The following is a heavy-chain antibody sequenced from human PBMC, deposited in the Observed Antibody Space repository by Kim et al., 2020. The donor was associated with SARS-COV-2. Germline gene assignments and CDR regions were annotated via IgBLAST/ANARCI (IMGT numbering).Heavy chain of an antibody. J-gene: IGHJ3*02. CDR3: AKVVSAAAGTGDAFDI. V-gene: IGHV3-74*01. Sequence: GGSLRLSCAASGFTFSSYWMHWVRQAPGKGLVCVSRINSDGSSTRCADSVKGLFTISRDNAKDTVYLQMNSLRAEDTAVYYCAKVVSAAAGTGDAFDIWGQGTRVTVSS. CDR2: INSDGSST. D-gene: IGHD6-13*01. CDR1: GFTFSSYW.